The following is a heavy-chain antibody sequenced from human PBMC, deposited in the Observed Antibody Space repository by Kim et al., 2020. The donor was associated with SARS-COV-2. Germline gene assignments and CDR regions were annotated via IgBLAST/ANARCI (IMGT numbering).Heavy chain of an antibody. CDR1: GFTVSSNY. D-gene: IGHD3-22*01. CDR2: IYSGGST. J-gene: IGHJ4*02. Sequence: GGSLRLSCAASGFTVSSNYMSWVRQAPGKGLEWVSVIYSGGSTYYADSVKGRFTISRDNSKNTLYLQMNSLRAEDTAVYYCAREHYDSSGYYIGWGQGTLVTVSS. CDR3: AREHYDSSGYYIG. V-gene: IGHV3-53*01.